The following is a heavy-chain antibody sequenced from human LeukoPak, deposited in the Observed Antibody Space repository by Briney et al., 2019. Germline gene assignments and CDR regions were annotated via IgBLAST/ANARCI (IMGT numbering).Heavy chain of an antibody. CDR2: ISSSSSYI. D-gene: IGHD6-13*01. CDR3: ARRIAAVWYEAGNWFDP. CDR1: GFTFSNYE. Sequence: GGSLRLSCAASGFTFSNYEMHWVRQAPGKGLEWVSYISSSSSYIYYADSVKGRFTISRDNAKNSLYLQMNSLRAEDTAVYYCARRIAAVWYEAGNWFDPWGQGTLVTVSS. V-gene: IGHV3-21*05. J-gene: IGHJ5*02.